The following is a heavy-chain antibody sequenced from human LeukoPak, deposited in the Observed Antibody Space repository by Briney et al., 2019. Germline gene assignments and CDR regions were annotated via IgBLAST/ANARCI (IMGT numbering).Heavy chain of an antibody. D-gene: IGHD2-15*01. J-gene: IGHJ3*02. CDR3: ARRRVCSGGSCGAFDI. Sequence: SETLSLTCTVSGGSISSYYWSWIRQPAGKGLEWIGRIYTSGSTNYNPSLKSRVTMLVDTSKNQFSLKLSSVTAADTAVYYCARRRVCSGGSCGAFDIWGQGTMVTVSS. CDR1: GGSISSYY. CDR2: IYTSGST. V-gene: IGHV4-4*07.